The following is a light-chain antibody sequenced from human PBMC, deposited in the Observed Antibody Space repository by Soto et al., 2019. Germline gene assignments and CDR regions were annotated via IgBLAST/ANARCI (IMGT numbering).Light chain of an antibody. Sequence: DIVMTQSPDSLAVSLGERATINCKSSQDDLYSSNNKNYVAWYQQKPGQPPKLLIYWASTRDSGVPDRFSGSGSGTDFTLTVSSLQAEDVAVYYCQQYYSTPFTFGPGTKVDIK. J-gene: IGKJ3*01. CDR1: QDDLYSSNNKNY. V-gene: IGKV4-1*01. CDR3: QQYYSTPFT. CDR2: WAS.